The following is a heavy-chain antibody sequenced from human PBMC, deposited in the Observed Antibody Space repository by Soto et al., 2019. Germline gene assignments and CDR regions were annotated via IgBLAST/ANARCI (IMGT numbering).Heavy chain of an antibody. CDR2: TRDKYNSYTT. J-gene: IGHJ4*02. CDR1: GFTFSDYY. V-gene: IGHV3-72*01. D-gene: IGHD1-26*01. Sequence: EVQLVESGGGLVQPGGSLRLSCAVSGFTFSDYYMDWVRQAPVKGLEWVGRTRDKYNSYTTEYAASVKGRFTISRDDSKNSRYMQMNSLKTEDTAVYYCARVGGSYSDVDSWGQGTMVTVSS. CDR3: ARVGGSYSDVDS.